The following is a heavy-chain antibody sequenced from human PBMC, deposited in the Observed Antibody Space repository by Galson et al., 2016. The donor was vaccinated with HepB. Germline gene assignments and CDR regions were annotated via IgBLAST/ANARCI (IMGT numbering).Heavy chain of an antibody. V-gene: IGHV4-39*01. D-gene: IGHD5-12*01. CDR2: TSYRGST. Sequence: SETLSLTCTVSGASISSDDYYWAWIRQPPGKGLEWIGSTSYRGSTYYTSSLKSRVTMSIDTSRNLVSLKLTSVTAADTSMYFCARHSGPGRWDVSYFFDFWGQGSLVTVSS. J-gene: IGHJ4*02. CDR3: ARHSGPGRWDVSYFFDF. CDR1: GASISSDDYY.